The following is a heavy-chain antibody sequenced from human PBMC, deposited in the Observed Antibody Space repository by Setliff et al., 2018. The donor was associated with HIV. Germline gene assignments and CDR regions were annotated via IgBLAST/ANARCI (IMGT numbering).Heavy chain of an antibody. CDR3: AGVALSVTRTSRRAFDI. D-gene: IGHD1-7*01. J-gene: IGHJ3*02. CDR2: VHYSGTT. V-gene: IGHV4-39*07. Sequence: PSETLSLTCTVSGASTSSSSNYWGWIRQAPGKGLEWIGNVHYSGTTYYSPSLKSRVMISVETSKNQFSLNLRSVIAADTAVYYCAGVALSVTRTSRRAFDIWGQGTMVTVSS. CDR1: GASTSSSSNY.